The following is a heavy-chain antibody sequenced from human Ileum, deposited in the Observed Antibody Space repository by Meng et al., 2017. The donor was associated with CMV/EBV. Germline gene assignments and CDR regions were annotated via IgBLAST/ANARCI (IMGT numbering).Heavy chain of an antibody. CDR2: IYTSEST. Sequence: QVQREESAPGLLTPSQTLSLTCTVSGGSISRGSYYWSWIRQPAGKGLEWIGRIYTSESTNYNPSLKSRVTISVDTSKNQFSLKLSSVTATDTAVYYCAGGAITGTTEVPFDYWGQGTLVTVSS. D-gene: IGHD1-20*01. CDR1: GGSISRGSYY. V-gene: IGHV4-61*02. J-gene: IGHJ4*02. CDR3: AGGAITGTTEVPFDY.